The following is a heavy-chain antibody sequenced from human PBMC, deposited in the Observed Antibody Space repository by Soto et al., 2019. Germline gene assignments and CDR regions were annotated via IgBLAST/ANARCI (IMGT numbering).Heavy chain of an antibody. V-gene: IGHV3-33*01. Sequence: QVQLVESGGGVVQPGRSLRLSCAASGFTFRSYGMHWVRQAPGKGLEWVAIIWYDGSNKYYADSVKGRFTISRDNSKNTLYLQMNSLRAEDTAVYYCARDLHDTSGYYSYHFDYWGQGTLVTVSS. D-gene: IGHD3-22*01. J-gene: IGHJ4*02. CDR2: IWYDGSNK. CDR3: ARDLHDTSGYYSYHFDY. CDR1: GFTFRSYG.